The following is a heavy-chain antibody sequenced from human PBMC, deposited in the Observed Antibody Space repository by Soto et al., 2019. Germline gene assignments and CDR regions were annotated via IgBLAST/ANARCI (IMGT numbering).Heavy chain of an antibody. Sequence: QITLKESGPTLVKPTQTLTQTCTFSGFSLPTDRVGVGWIRQPPGKALEWLAVIYWDDTKTYRPSLKSRLTITKDNSKHQVALTMTDMDPVDTATYYCAHAYGGRSLYWGQGTLVTVSS. J-gene: IGHJ4*02. CDR2: IYWDDTK. V-gene: IGHV2-5*02. CDR1: GFSLPTDRVG. CDR3: AHAYGGRSLY. D-gene: IGHD1-26*01.